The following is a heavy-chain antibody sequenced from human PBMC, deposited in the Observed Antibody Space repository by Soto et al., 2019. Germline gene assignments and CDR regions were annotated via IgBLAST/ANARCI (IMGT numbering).Heavy chain of an antibody. CDR3: ARSTGSYSYYGMDV. J-gene: IGHJ6*02. Sequence: RASVKVSCKASGHTLTDYYMHWVRQTPGQGLEWMGWINPKNGDTNSAQKFRGRVTMTRDTSISTAYLELSSLRSDDTAVYYCARSTGSYSYYGMDVWGQGTTVTVSS. CDR1: GHTLTDYY. CDR2: INPKNGDT. V-gene: IGHV1-2*02. D-gene: IGHD1-26*01.